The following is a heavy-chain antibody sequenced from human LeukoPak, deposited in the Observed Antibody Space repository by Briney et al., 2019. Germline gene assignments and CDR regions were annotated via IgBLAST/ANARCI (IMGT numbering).Heavy chain of an antibody. V-gene: IGHV4-39*01. CDR1: GGSISSSSYY. D-gene: IGHD3-9*01. CDR2: IYYSGST. Sequence: QSSKTLSLTCAVYGGSISSSSYYWGWIRQPPGKGLEWIGSIYYSGSTYYNPSLKSRVTISVDTSKNQFSLKLSSVTAADTAVYYCARQLRYFDWFLTKPYNWFDPWGQGTLVTVSS. J-gene: IGHJ5*02. CDR3: ARQLRYFDWFLTKPYNWFDP.